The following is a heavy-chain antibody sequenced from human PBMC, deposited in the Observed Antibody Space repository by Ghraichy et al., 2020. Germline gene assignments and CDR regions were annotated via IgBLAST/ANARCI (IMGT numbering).Heavy chain of an antibody. V-gene: IGHV3-53*01. CDR1: GFTVSNNY. D-gene: IGHD3-10*01. CDR2: IYSGDRGGDT. CDR3: AGGSPIPTGRHYNNPDY. Sequence: GGSLRLSCAVSGFTVSNNYMIWVRQAPGKGLEWVSVIYSGDRGGDTYYAESVKGRFTISRDNSKNTLFLQMNSLRAEDTAVYYCAGGSPIPTGRHYNNPDYWGQGTLVTVSS. J-gene: IGHJ4*02.